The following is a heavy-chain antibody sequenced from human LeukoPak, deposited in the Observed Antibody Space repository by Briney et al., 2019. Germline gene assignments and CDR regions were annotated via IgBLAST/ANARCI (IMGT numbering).Heavy chain of an antibody. CDR2: ISYDGSNK. V-gene: IGHV3-30*18. CDR3: AKDGRGAFDI. Sequence: PGRSLRLSCAASGFTFSSYGMHWVRQAPGKGLEWVAVISYDGSNKYYADSVKGRFTISRDNSKNTLYLQMNSLRAEDTEVYYCAKDGRGAFDIWGQGTMVTVSS. CDR1: GFTFSSYG. J-gene: IGHJ3*02. D-gene: IGHD1-26*01.